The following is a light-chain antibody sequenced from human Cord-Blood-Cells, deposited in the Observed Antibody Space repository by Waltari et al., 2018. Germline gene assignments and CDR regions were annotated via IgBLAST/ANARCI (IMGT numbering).Light chain of an antibody. CDR1: SSYVGGYTY. CDR2: DVS. Sequence: QSALTQPASVSGSPGQPITISSTGTSSYVGGYTYAPWYQQHPGKAPKLMIYDVSNRPSGVSNRFSSSKSGNTASLTISGLQAEDEADYYCSSYTSSSTYVFGTGTKVTVL. CDR3: SSYTSSSTYV. J-gene: IGLJ1*01. V-gene: IGLV2-14*03.